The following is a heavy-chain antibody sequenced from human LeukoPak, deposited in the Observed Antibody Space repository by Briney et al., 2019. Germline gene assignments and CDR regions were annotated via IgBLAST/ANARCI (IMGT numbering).Heavy chain of an antibody. Sequence: SETLSLTCAVSGGSISSSNWWSWIRQPPGKGLEWIGEIYHSGSTNYNPSLKSRVTISVDKSKTQFSLKLSSVTAADTAVYYCTRQNHDYEGPIPHWGQGTLVTVSS. CDR3: TRQNHDYEGPIPH. V-gene: IGHV4-4*02. J-gene: IGHJ1*01. D-gene: IGHD4-17*01. CDR1: GGSISSSNW. CDR2: IYHSGST.